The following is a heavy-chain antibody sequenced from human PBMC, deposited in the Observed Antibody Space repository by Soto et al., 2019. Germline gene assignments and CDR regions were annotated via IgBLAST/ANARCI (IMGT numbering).Heavy chain of an antibody. D-gene: IGHD2-2*01. Sequence: SETLSLTCTVSGDSISGGASFWSWIRQPPGKGLEWIANVYYSGSSYYNPSLKSRLTISVDTTKNQFSLQLMSMTAADTAVYYCAKPSSTSCTCYCPGWSDHWGQGTLVTVSS. CDR1: GDSISGGASF. J-gene: IGHJ5*02. V-gene: IGHV4-30-4*03. CDR3: AKPSSTSCTCYCPGWSDH. CDR2: VYYSGSS.